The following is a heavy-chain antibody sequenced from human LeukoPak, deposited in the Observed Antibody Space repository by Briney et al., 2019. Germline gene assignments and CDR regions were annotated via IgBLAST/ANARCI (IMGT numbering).Heavy chain of an antibody. CDR1: GFTFSDFW. J-gene: IGHJ4*02. Sequence: GGSLRLSCAASGFTFSDFWMSWVRQAPGKGLEWVANIKQDGSEKKYVDSVKGRFTISRDNAKNSLSLQMNSLRVEDTAIYYCARYSARWYSWSLMYLDYWGQGTLVTVSS. D-gene: IGHD1-26*01. CDR3: ARYSARWYSWSLMYLDY. V-gene: IGHV3-7*01. CDR2: IKQDGSEK.